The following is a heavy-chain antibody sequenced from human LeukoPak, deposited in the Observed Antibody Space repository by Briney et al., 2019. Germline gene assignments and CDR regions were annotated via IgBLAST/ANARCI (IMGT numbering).Heavy chain of an antibody. Sequence: ASVKVSCKASGYTFTSYGISWVRQAPGQGLEWMGWINPNSGGTNYAQKFQGRVTMTRDMSTSTVYMELSSLRSEDTAVYYCAREKSLYYYDSSGYHDFDYWGQGTLVTVSS. CDR3: AREKSLYYYDSSGYHDFDY. D-gene: IGHD3-22*01. V-gene: IGHV1-2*02. CDR2: INPNSGGT. CDR1: GYTFTSYG. J-gene: IGHJ4*02.